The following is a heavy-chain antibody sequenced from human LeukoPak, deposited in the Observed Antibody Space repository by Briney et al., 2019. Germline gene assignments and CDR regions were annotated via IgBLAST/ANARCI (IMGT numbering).Heavy chain of an antibody. Sequence: ASVKVSCKASGYTFTSYDINWVRQATGQGLEWMGWMNPNSGNTGYAQKFQGRVTMTRNTSISTAYMELSSLRSEDTAVYYCARGLRRRTPHYYYYMGVWGKGTTVTVSS. J-gene: IGHJ6*03. CDR2: MNPNSGNT. V-gene: IGHV1-8*01. CDR3: ARGLRRRTPHYYYYMGV. CDR1: GYTFTSYD.